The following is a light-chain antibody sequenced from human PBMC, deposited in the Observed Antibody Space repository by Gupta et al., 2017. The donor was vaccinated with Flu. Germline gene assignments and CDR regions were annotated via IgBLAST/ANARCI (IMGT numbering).Light chain of an antibody. Sequence: SLSPGERATLSCRASQSVSSSYLAWYQQQPGQAPRLLIYGASSRATGIPDRFSGSGSGTDFTLTISRLEPEDFAVYYCQQKTFGQGTKVEIK. CDR1: QSVSSSY. CDR2: GAS. J-gene: IGKJ1*01. V-gene: IGKV3-20*01. CDR3: QQKT.